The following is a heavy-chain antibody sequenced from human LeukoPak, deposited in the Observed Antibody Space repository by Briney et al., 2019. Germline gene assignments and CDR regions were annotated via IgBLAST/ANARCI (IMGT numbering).Heavy chain of an antibody. CDR2: ISGSGGGT. CDR3: AKRGVVIRVILVGFHKEAYYFDS. Sequence: GGSLRLSCAVSGITLSNYGMTWVRQAPGKGLEWVAGISGSGGGTNYADSVKGRFTISRDNSKNTLYLQMNSLRAEDTAVYFCAKRGVVIRVILVGFHKEAYYFDSWGQGALVSVSS. V-gene: IGHV3-23*01. J-gene: IGHJ4*02. D-gene: IGHD3-22*01. CDR1: GITLSNYG.